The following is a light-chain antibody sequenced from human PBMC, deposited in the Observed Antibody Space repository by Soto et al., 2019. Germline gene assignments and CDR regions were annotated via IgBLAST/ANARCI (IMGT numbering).Light chain of an antibody. CDR2: GAS. Sequence: EIVLTQSPGTLSLSPGERATLSCRASQSVSNNYLAWYQQKPGQAPRLLIYGASRRATGIPDRFSGSGSGTDFTLTISRLEPEDFPVYYCQQYGSSPLTFGGGTKVEIK. CDR3: QQYGSSPLT. V-gene: IGKV3-20*01. J-gene: IGKJ4*01. CDR1: QSVSNNY.